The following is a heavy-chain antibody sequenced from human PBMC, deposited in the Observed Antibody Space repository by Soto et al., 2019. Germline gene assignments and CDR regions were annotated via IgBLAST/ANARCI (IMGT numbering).Heavy chain of an antibody. CDR1: EYSISIGCY. CDR2: IYHGGTT. V-gene: IGHV4-38-2*02. J-gene: IGHJ4*01. CDR3: ARVHVMVVAGSTFDY. D-gene: IGHD6-19*01. Sequence: PSETLCLTCTFSEYSISIGCYWAWIRQPPGKGPEWIASIYHGGTTFYNPSLKSRITISVDTSNNQFSLKLTSVTAADTAVYYCARVHVMVVAGSTFDYWGHGTLVTVSS.